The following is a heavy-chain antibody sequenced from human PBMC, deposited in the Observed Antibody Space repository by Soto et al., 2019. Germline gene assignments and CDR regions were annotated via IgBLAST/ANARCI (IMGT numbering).Heavy chain of an antibody. CDR3: AKELYGSSSHYYYYYGMDV. CDR2: ISWNSGSI. Sequence: EVQLVESGGGLVQPGRSLRLSCAASGFTFDDYAMHWVRQAPGKGLEWVSGISWNSGSIGYADSVKGRFTISRDNDKNSLYLQMNSLRAEDTALYYCAKELYGSSSHYYYYYGMDVWGQGTTVTVSS. J-gene: IGHJ6*02. V-gene: IGHV3-9*01. CDR1: GFTFDDYA. D-gene: IGHD6-6*01.